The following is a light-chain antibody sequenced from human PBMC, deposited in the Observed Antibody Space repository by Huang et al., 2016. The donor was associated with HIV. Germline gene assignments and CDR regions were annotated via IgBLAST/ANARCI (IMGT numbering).Light chain of an antibody. J-gene: IGKJ1*01. CDR3: QQSFSVPRT. CDR2: TAS. V-gene: IGKV1-39*01. CDR1: QNITKS. Sequence: DIQMTQSPPSLSASVGYRVTFTCRANQNITKSLNWYQQKPGKAPRLLIYTASTLESGVPSRFIGSGSGSHYTLNIVNLQPEDFATYYCQQSFSVPRTFG.